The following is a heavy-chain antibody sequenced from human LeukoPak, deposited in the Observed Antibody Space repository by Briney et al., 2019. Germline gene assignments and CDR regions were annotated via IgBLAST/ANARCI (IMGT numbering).Heavy chain of an antibody. Sequence: GGSLRLSCAASGFTFSSYSMNWVRQAPGKGLEWVSSISSSSSYIYYADSVKGRFTISRDNAKNSLYLQMGSLRAEDMAVYYCASSWGVVPAATLYYWGQGTLVTVSS. CDR3: ASSWGVVPAATLYY. V-gene: IGHV3-21*01. J-gene: IGHJ4*02. CDR1: GFTFSSYS. D-gene: IGHD2-2*01. CDR2: ISSSSSYI.